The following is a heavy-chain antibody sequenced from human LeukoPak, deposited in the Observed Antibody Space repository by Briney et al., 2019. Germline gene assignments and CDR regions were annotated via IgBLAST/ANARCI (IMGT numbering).Heavy chain of an antibody. Sequence: PGGSLRLSCAASGFSVSGDNMSWVRQAPGKGLEWVSVTYTDGNTYYADSVKGRFTASRDSSKNMLYLQMNSLRAEDTAVYYCAKFLAVIAARDSLYFQHWGQGTLVTVSS. J-gene: IGHJ1*01. V-gene: IGHV3-53*01. CDR3: AKFLAVIAARDSLYFQH. CDR2: TYTDGNT. CDR1: GFSVSGDN. D-gene: IGHD6-6*01.